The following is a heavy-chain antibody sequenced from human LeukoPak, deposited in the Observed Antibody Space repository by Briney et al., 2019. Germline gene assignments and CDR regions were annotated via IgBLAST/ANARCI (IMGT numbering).Heavy chain of an antibody. CDR3: TTYGSGRKFDY. V-gene: IGHV3-15*01. CDR1: EFTFSNAW. CDR2: IKSKTDGGTT. D-gene: IGHD3-10*01. J-gene: IGHJ4*02. Sequence: GGSLRLACAASEFTFSNAWMSWVRQAPGKGLEWVGRIKSKTDGGTTDYAAPVKGRFTISRDDSTNTLYLQMNSLKSEDTAVYYCTTYGSGRKFDYWGQGILVTVSS.